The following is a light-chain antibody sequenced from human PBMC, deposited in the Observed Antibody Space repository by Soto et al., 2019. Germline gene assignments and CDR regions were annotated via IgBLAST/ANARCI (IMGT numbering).Light chain of an antibody. J-gene: IGLJ1*01. CDR1: SSDVGSYNL. CDR2: EGS. V-gene: IGLV2-23*01. CDR3: CSYAGSSTYV. Sequence: QSALTQPASVSGSPGQSITISCTGTSSDVGSYNLVSWYQQHPGKAPKHMIYEGSKRPSGVSNRFSGSKSGNTAYLTISGLQAEDEADYYCCSYAGSSTYVFGTGTKLTVL.